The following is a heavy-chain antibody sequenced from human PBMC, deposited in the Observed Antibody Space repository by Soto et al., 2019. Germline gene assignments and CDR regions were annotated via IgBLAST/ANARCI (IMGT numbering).Heavy chain of an antibody. CDR1: GFTFSSYA. V-gene: IGHV3-23*01. Sequence: LRLSCAASGFTFSSYAMSWVRQAPGKGLEWVSAISGSGGSTYYADSVKGRFTISRDNSKNTLYLQLNSLGAEDTALYYCAKDRQAAGSQWLVPIWGRGTLVTVSS. J-gene: IGHJ4*02. D-gene: IGHD6-19*01. CDR3: AKDRQAAGSQWLVPI. CDR2: ISGSGGST.